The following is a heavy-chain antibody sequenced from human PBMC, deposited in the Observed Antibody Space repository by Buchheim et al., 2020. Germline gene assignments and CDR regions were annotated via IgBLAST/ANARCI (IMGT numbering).Heavy chain of an antibody. CDR3: ARDPAQTYHYDYMDV. CDR2: INPSGGST. Sequence: QVQLVQSGAEVKKPGASVKVSCKASGYTFTSYYMHWVRQAPGQGLEWMGIINPSGGSTSYAQKFQGRVTMTRDTSTSTAYMKRSRLRSEDTAVYYCARDPAQTYHYDYMDVWGKGTT. J-gene: IGHJ6*03. V-gene: IGHV1-46*01. CDR1: GYTFTSYY.